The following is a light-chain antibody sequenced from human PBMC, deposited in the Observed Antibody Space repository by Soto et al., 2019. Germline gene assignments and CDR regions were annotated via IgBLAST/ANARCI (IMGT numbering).Light chain of an antibody. V-gene: IGLV7-43*01. CDR3: LLYYGGAQPL. CDR1: TGAVTSGYY. Sequence: QTLVTQEPSLTVSPGGTVTLTCASSTGAVTSGYYPNWFQQKPGQAPRALIYSTSNTHSWTPARFSGSLLGGKAALTLSGVQPEDEAEYYCLLYYGGAQPLFGGGTKLTVL. CDR2: STS. J-gene: IGLJ2*01.